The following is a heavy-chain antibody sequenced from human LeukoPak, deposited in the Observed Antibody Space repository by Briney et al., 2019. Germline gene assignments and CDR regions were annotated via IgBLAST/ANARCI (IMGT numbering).Heavy chain of an antibody. Sequence: PSETLSLTCTVSGGSISSYYWSWIRQPPGKGLEWIGYIYYSGSANYNPSLKSRVTILVDTSKNQFSLKLSSVTAADTAVYYCARVRSSSWYNYYYGMDVWGQGTTVTVSS. CDR1: GGSISSYY. D-gene: IGHD6-13*01. J-gene: IGHJ6*02. CDR3: ARVRSSSWYNYYYGMDV. V-gene: IGHV4-59*01. CDR2: IYYSGSA.